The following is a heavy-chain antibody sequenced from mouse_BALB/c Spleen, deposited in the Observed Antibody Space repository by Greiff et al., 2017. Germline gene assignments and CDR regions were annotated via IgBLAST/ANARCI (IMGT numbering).Heavy chain of an antibody. D-gene: IGHD1-1*01. CDR1: GFAFSSYD. CDR3: ARPPLLDY. CDR2: ISSGGGST. Sequence: DVMLVESGGGLVKPGGSLKLSCAASGFAFSSYDMSWVRQTPEKRLEWVAYISSGGGSTYYPDTVKGRFTISRDNAKNTLYLQMSSLKSEDTAMYYCARPPLLDYWGQGTTLTVSS. J-gene: IGHJ2*01. V-gene: IGHV5-12-1*01.